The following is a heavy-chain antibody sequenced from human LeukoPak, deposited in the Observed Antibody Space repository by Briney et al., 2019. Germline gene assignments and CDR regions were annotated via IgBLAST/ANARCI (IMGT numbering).Heavy chain of an antibody. Sequence: NPSETLSLTCTVSGGSISSYYWSWIRQPPGKGLEWIGYIYYSGSTNYNPSLKSRVTISVDTSKNQFSLKLSSVTAADTAVYYCARTTYDYGDYWNRNKYYFDYWGQGTLVTVSS. CDR2: IYYSGST. D-gene: IGHD4-17*01. V-gene: IGHV4-59*01. CDR1: GGSISSYY. CDR3: ARTTYDYGDYWNRNKYYFDY. J-gene: IGHJ4*02.